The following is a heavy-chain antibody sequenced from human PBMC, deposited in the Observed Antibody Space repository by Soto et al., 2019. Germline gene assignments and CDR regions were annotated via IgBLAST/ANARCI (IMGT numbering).Heavy chain of an antibody. CDR3: ARATGNYDILTGYYPQAFDI. CDR1: GGSICSSNG. Sequence: SETLSLTCAVSGGSICSSNGWSWVRQPPGKGLEWIGEIYHSGSTNYNPSLKSRVTISVDKSKNQFSLKLSSVTAADTAVYYCARATGNYDILTGYYPQAFDIWGQGTMVTVSS. J-gene: IGHJ3*02. CDR2: IYHSGST. V-gene: IGHV4-4*02. D-gene: IGHD3-9*01.